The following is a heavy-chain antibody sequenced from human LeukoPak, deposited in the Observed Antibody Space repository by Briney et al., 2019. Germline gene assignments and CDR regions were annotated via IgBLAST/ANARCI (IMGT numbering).Heavy chain of an antibody. CDR3: ARWVEMATTTNYFDY. CDR1: GGSISSSSYY. J-gene: IGHJ4*02. Sequence: PSETLSLTCTVSGGSISSSSYYWGWIRQPPGKGLEWIGSIYYSGSTYYNPSLKSRVTISVDTSKNQFSLKLSSVTAADTAVYYCARWVEMATTTNYFDYWGQGTLVTVSS. CDR2: IYYSGST. D-gene: IGHD5-24*01. V-gene: IGHV4-39*01.